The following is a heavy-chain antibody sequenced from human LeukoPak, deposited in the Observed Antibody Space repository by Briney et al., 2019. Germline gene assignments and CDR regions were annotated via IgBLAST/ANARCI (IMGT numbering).Heavy chain of an antibody. Sequence: SETLSLTCTVSGGSISSYYWSWIRQPPGKGLEWIGYIYDTGGTNYNPSLKSRVTISVDTSKNQFSLKLSSVTAADTAVYYCARLRIGGSGRIDYWGQGTLVTVSS. V-gene: IGHV4-59*08. J-gene: IGHJ4*02. CDR1: GGSISSYY. CDR3: ARLRIGGSGRIDY. D-gene: IGHD2-15*01. CDR2: IYDTGGT.